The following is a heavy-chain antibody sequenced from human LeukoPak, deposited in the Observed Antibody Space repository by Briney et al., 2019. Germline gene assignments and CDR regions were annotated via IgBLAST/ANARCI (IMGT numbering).Heavy chain of an antibody. CDR3: ARDTESSGWYTFDY. CDR1: GFTFSSYS. Sequence: PGGSLRLSCAASGFTFSSYSMNWVRQAPGKGLEWVSSISSSSSYIYYADSVKGRFTISRDNAKNSLYLQMNSLRAEDTAVYYCARDTESSGWYTFDYWGQGTLVTVSS. CDR2: ISSSSSYI. J-gene: IGHJ4*02. V-gene: IGHV3-21*01. D-gene: IGHD6-19*01.